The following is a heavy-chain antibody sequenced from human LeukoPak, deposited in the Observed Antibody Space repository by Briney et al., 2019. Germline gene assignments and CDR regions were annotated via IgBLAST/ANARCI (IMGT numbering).Heavy chain of an antibody. J-gene: IGHJ4*02. CDR1: GYTFTGYY. Sequence: ASVKVSCKASGYTFTGYYMQWVRQAPGQGLEWMGRINPNSGDIDYAQKFQGRVTMTRDTSISTGYIELSRLTSDDTAVYYCVREGSSWSYWGQGTLVTVPS. CDR2: INPNSGDI. D-gene: IGHD6-13*01. CDR3: VREGSSWSY. V-gene: IGHV1-2*06.